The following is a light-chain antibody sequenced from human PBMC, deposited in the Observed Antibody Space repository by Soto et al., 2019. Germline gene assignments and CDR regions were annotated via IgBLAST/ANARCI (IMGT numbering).Light chain of an antibody. J-gene: IGLJ2*01. V-gene: IGLV4-69*01. CDR3: QTWGSGIVV. CDR1: SGHSNYA. Sequence: QSVLTQSPSASASLGASVKLTCTLSSGHSNYAIAWHQQQSEKGSRYLMKLNSDGSHSKGDGIPDRFSGSSSGAERYLTISSLQSEDEADYYCQTWGSGIVVFGGGTKLTVL. CDR2: LNSDGSH.